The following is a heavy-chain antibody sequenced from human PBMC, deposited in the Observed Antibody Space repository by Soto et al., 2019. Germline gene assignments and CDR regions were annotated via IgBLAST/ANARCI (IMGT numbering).Heavy chain of an antibody. J-gene: IGHJ6*02. D-gene: IGHD6-13*01. V-gene: IGHV5-51*01. CDR3: ARMAAAGKYYYGTDV. CDR1: GYSFTSYW. Sequence: ESLKISCKGSGYSFTSYWIGWVRQMPGKGLEWMGIIYPGDSDTRYSPSFQGQVTISADKSISTAYLQWSSLKASDTAMYYCARMAAAGKYYYGTDVWGQGTTVTVSS. CDR2: IYPGDSDT.